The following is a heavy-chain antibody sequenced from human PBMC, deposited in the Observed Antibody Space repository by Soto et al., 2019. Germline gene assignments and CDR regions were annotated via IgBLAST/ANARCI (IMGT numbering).Heavy chain of an antibody. CDR3: ACIFSGGYSYGFYYYGMDV. CDR2: INAGNGNT. D-gene: IGHD5-18*01. CDR1: GYTFTNYA. V-gene: IGHV1-3*01. Sequence: ASVKVSCKASGYTFTNYAIHWVRQAPGQSLEWMGWINAGNGNTKYSQKFQGRVTITRDTSASTAYMELSSLRSEDTAVYYCACIFSGGYSYGFYYYGMDVWGQGTTVTVSS. J-gene: IGHJ6*02.